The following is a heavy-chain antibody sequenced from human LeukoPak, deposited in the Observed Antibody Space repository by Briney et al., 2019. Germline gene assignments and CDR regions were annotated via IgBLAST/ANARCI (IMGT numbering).Heavy chain of an antibody. V-gene: IGHV3-48*03. CDR2: ISSSGSTI. J-gene: IGHJ6*03. CDR3: ARAHSSGWYNPYYYYYMDV. D-gene: IGHD6-19*01. Sequence: GGSLRLSCAASGFTFSSYEMNWVRQAPGKGLEWVSYISSSGSTIYYADSVKGRFTISRDNAKNSLYLQMNSLRAEDTAVYYCARAHSSGWYNPYYYYYMDVWGKGTTVTISS. CDR1: GFTFSSYE.